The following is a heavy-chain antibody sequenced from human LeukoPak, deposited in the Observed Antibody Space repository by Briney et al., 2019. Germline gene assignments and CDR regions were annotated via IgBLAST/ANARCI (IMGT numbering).Heavy chain of an antibody. Sequence: GGSLRLSCAASGFTFSSYSMNWVRQAPGKGLEWVSSISSSSSYIYYADSVKGRFTISRDNAKNSLYLQMNSLRAEDAAVYYCARDPSATVTGEDYWGQGTLVTVSS. D-gene: IGHD4-17*01. J-gene: IGHJ4*02. CDR2: ISSSSSYI. CDR1: GFTFSSYS. V-gene: IGHV3-21*01. CDR3: ARDPSATVTGEDY.